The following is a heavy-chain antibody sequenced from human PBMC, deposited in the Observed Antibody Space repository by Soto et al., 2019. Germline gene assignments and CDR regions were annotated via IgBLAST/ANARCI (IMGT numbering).Heavy chain of an antibody. Sequence: GASVKVSCKPSGGTFSSHSINWVRQAPGQGLEWMGGIIPIFGPANFAKKFQGRATITADESTTTAYMELSTLTSEDTAVYYCATGSFTSTGGRIGYHYNAMDVWGQGTTVTVSS. CDR2: IIPIFGPA. CDR3: ATGSFTSTGGRIGYHYNAMDV. J-gene: IGHJ6*02. V-gene: IGHV1-69*13. D-gene: IGHD1-1*01. CDR1: GGTFSSHS.